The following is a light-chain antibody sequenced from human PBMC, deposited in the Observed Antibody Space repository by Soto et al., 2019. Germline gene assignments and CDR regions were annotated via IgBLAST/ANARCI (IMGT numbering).Light chain of an antibody. CDR1: SSDVGGYNY. CDR2: DVS. J-gene: IGLJ1*01. CDR3: SSYTSSSTLV. V-gene: IGLV2-14*01. Sequence: QSALTQPASLSGSPGQSITISCTGTSSDVGGYNYVSWYQQHPGKAPKLMICDVSNRPSGVSNRFSGSKSGNTASLTISGLQAEDEADYYCSSYTSSSTLVFGTGTKVTVL.